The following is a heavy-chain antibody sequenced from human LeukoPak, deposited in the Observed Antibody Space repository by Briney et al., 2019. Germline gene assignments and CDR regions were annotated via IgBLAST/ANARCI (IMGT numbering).Heavy chain of an antibody. Sequence: PGGSLRLSCAASGFTFSSYSMNWVRQAPGKGLEWVSSISSSSSYIYYADSVKGRFTISRDNAKNSLYLQMNSLRAEDTAVYYCARDSLFMVRGVIVDYYYYYYMDVWGKGTTVTVSS. D-gene: IGHD3-10*01. CDR2: ISSSSSYI. J-gene: IGHJ6*03. V-gene: IGHV3-21*01. CDR1: GFTFSSYS. CDR3: ARDSLFMVRGVIVDYYYYYYMDV.